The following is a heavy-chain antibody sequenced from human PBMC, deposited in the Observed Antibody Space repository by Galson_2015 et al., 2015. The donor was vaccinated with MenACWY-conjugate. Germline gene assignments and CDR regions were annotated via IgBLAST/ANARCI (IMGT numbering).Heavy chain of an antibody. V-gene: IGHV3-23*01. CDR3: AKDLYTYYYDSSASRGYFYHYMDV. Sequence: SLRLSCAASGFTFSNYAMTWVRQAPGKGLEWVSALSGTGGSPYYADSVKGRFTISRDNSKNTLFLRMKGLRAEDTAIYYCAKDLYTYYYDSSASRGYFYHYMDVSGNGTTGTVSS. J-gene: IGHJ6*03. CDR1: GFTFSNYA. CDR2: LSGTGGSP. D-gene: IGHD3-22*01.